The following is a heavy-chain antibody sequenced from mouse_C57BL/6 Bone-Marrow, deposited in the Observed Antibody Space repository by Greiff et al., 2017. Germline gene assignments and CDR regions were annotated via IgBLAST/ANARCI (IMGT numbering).Heavy chain of an antibody. CDR2: ITYDGSST. CDR3: ARGEGIYYGYGLFDY. CDR1: GFTFSDYY. Sequence: EVKLVESEGGLVQPGSSMKLSCTASGFTFSDYYMAWVRQVPEKGLEWVANITYDGSSTYYLDSLKSRFIISRDNAKNILYLQRSSLKSEDTATYYCARGEGIYYGYGLFDYWGQGTTLTVSS. V-gene: IGHV5-16*01. J-gene: IGHJ2*01. D-gene: IGHD2-2*01.